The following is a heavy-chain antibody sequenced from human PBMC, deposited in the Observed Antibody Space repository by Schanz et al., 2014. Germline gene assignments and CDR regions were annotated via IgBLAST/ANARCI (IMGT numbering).Heavy chain of an antibody. V-gene: IGHV1-2*04. D-gene: IGHD5-12*01. Sequence: QVHLVQSGAEVKKPGSSVKVSCKASGYTFTGYYMHWVRQAPGQGLEWMGWINPNSGTTNYAQKFPGWVTMTRDTSISTAYMELSRLKSDDTAVYYCARAFGGYDPAGALDYWGQGTLVTVSS. CDR3: ARAFGGYDPAGALDY. CDR2: INPNSGTT. J-gene: IGHJ4*02. CDR1: GYTFTGYY.